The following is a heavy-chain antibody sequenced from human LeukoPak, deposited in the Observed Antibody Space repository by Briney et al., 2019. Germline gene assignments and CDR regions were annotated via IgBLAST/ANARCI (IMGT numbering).Heavy chain of an antibody. V-gene: IGHV4-30-4*01. CDR1: GGSISSGDYY. J-gene: IGHJ5*02. D-gene: IGHD3-22*01. CDR3: AREVESSGKFDP. Sequence: PSQTLSLTCTVSGGSISSGDYYWSWIRQPPGKGLEWIGFIFYSGSTHYNPSLKSRVTILLDKSKNQFSLKPRSVTAADTAVYYCAREVESSGKFDPWGQGTLVTVSS. CDR2: IFYSGST.